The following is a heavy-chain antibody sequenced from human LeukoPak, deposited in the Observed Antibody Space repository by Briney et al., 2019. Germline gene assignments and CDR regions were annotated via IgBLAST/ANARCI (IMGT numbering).Heavy chain of an antibody. Sequence: KPGGSLRLSCAASGFTFSSYSMNWVRQAPGKGLEWVSSISSSSSYIYYADSVKGRFTISRDNAKNSLYLQMNSLRAEDTAVYYCARSEDYYDSSGYYLSYYYYYGMDVWGQGTTVTVSS. V-gene: IGHV3-21*01. D-gene: IGHD3-22*01. CDR3: ARSEDYYDSSGYYLSYYYYYGMDV. CDR2: ISSSSSYI. CDR1: GFTFSSYS. J-gene: IGHJ6*02.